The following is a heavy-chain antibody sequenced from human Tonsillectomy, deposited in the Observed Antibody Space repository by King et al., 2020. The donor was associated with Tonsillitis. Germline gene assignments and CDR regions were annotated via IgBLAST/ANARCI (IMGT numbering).Heavy chain of an antibody. D-gene: IGHD2-2*01. V-gene: IGHV3-30*18. CDR2: ISYDGSNK. J-gene: IGHJ5*02. Sequence: VQLVESGGGVVQPGRSLRLSCAASGFTFSSYGMHWVRQAPGKGLEWVAVISYDGSNKYYADSVKGRFTISRDNSKNTLYLQMNSLRAEDPAVYYCAKDALIVVVPAAINWFDPWGQGTLVTVSS. CDR3: AKDALIVVVPAAINWFDP. CDR1: GFTFSSYG.